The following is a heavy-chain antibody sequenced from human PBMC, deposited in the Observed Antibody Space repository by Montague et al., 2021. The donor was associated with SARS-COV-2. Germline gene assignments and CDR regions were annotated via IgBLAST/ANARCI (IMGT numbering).Heavy chain of an antibody. Sequence: SETLSLTCTVSGGSISSPDHYWGWIRQSPGKGLEWIGSISYTGRTYYNPSLRSRDSFSMDTSKNHCSLSLSSVTVADTAVYFCARQLPSYCATNKCYPYYFDGWGQGALVTVSS. V-gene: IGHV4-39*01. CDR1: GGSISSPDHY. CDR2: ISYTGRT. D-gene: IGHD2-8*01. J-gene: IGHJ4*02. CDR3: ARQLPSYCATNKCYPYYFDG.